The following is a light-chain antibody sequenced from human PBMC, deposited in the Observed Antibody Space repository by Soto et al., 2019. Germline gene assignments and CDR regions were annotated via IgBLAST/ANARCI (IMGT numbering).Light chain of an antibody. Sequence: EIVLTQSPATLSVSPGARANLSCRASQSVSNNLAWYQQKPGQAPRILIYGTSTRATGIPDRFSVSGSGTDFTLTISRLETEDFAVYYCQHYGSSSYTFGQGTKVDIK. J-gene: IGKJ2*01. CDR3: QHYGSSSYT. CDR1: QSVSNN. V-gene: IGKV3-20*01. CDR2: GTS.